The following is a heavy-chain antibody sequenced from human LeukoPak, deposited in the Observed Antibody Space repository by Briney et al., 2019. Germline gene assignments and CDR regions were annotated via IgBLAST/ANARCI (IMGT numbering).Heavy chain of an antibody. CDR3: AKDPMVRGVIYYYYGMDV. D-gene: IGHD3-10*01. J-gene: IGHJ6*02. Sequence: PGGSPRLSCAASGFTFSSYAMSWVRQAPGKGLEWVSAISGSGGSTYYADSVKGRFTISRDNSKNTLYLQMNSLRAEDTAVYYCAKDPMVRGVIYYYYGMDVWGQGTTVTVSS. CDR2: ISGSGGST. V-gene: IGHV3-23*01. CDR1: GFTFSSYA.